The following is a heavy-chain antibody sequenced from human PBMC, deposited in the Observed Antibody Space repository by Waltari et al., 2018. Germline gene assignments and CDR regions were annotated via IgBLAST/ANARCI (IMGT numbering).Heavy chain of an antibody. V-gene: IGHV4-59*08. CDR2: IRHTGDT. Sequence: QVQLQESGPGLVKSSETLSLTCTVSGVSVSGYFWNCIRHAPGKGPEWIGYIRHTGDTKQNPSLKSRVTMSVDTSRNDFSLRLSSVTAADTAVYYCALWESGWRAFRFWGQGTLGTVSS. CDR3: ALWESGWRAFRF. J-gene: IGHJ4*03. CDR1: GVSVSGYF. D-gene: IGHD6-19*01.